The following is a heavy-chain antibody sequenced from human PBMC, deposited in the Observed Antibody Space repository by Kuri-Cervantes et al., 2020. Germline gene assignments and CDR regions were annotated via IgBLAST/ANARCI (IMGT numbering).Heavy chain of an antibody. CDR2: INPNSGGT. V-gene: IGHV1-2*02. J-gene: IGHJ4*02. D-gene: IGHD2-2*01. CDR3: ARAFDIVVVPADY. Sequence: ASVKVSCKASGYTFTGYYMHWVRQAPGQGLERMGWINPNSGGTNYAQKFQGRVTMTRDTSISTAYMELSRLRSDDTAVYYCARAFDIVVVPADYWGQGTLVTVSS. CDR1: GYTFTGYY.